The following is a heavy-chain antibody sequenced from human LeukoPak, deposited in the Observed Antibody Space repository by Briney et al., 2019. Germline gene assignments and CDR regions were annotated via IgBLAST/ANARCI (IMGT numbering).Heavy chain of an antibody. CDR3: AKGPSGPYYYYYMDV. J-gene: IGHJ6*03. Sequence: GGSLRLSCAASGFTVSSNYMSWVRQAPGKGLEWVSVIYSGGSTYYADSVKGRFTISRDNSKNTLYLQMNSLRAEDTAVYYCAKGPSGPYYYYYMDVWGKGTTVTVSS. CDR2: IYSGGST. V-gene: IGHV3-66*02. CDR1: GFTVSSNY. D-gene: IGHD2-15*01.